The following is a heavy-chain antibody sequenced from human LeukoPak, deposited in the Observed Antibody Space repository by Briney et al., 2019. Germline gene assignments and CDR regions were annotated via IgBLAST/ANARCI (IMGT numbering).Heavy chain of an antibody. J-gene: IGHJ3*02. CDR2: ISSSSSYI. Sequence: GGSLRLSCAASGFTFSSYSMNWVRQAPGEGLEWVSSISSSSSYIYYADSVKGRFTISRDNAKNSLYLQMNSLRAEDTAVYYCASDSGSYNAFDIWGQGTMVTVSS. D-gene: IGHD1-26*01. CDR1: GFTFSSYS. CDR3: ASDSGSYNAFDI. V-gene: IGHV3-21*01.